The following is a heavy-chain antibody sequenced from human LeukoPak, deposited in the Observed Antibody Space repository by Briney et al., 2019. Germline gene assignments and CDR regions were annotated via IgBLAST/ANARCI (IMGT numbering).Heavy chain of an antibody. CDR2: IKGDESYT. D-gene: IGHD4-17*01. V-gene: IGHV3-74*01. CDR3: ASQADSAYGDYN. J-gene: IGHJ4*02. CDR1: GFTYSRYW. Sequence: QPGGSLRLTCAASGFTYSRYWMHWVRQVPGKGLVWVARIKGDESYTFYADSVKGRFTISRDNAKNTLYLQMNSLRAEDTAVYYCASQADSAYGDYNWGQGTLVTVPS.